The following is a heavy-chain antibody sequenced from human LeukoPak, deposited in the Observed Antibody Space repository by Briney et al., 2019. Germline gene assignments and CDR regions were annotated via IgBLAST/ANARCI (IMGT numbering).Heavy chain of an antibody. V-gene: IGHV4-4*07. Sequence: PSETLSLTCIVSGGSFSSHYWSWIRQSAGKGPEWTGRIHTSGSTNYNPSLRSRVTMSVDTSKNQFSLKLTSVTAADTGVYYCARDRTGYIGYEGDPFDIWGQGTMVTVSS. CDR1: GGSFSSHY. D-gene: IGHD5-12*01. CDR2: IHTSGST. J-gene: IGHJ3*02. CDR3: ARDRTGYIGYEGDPFDI.